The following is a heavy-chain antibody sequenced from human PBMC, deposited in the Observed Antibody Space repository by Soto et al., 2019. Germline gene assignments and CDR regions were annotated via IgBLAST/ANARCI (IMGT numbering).Heavy chain of an antibody. J-gene: IGHJ5*02. D-gene: IGHD1-1*01. CDR3: ARHTIRAYNWNDVTWFDP. V-gene: IGHV4-39*01. Sequence: SETLSLTCTVSGGSISSSSYYWGWIRQPPGKGLEWIGGIYYSGSTYYNPSLKSRVTISVDTSKNQFSLKLSSVTAADTAVYYCARHTIRAYNWNDVTWFDPWGQGTLVTVSS. CDR2: IYYSGST. CDR1: GGSISSSSYY.